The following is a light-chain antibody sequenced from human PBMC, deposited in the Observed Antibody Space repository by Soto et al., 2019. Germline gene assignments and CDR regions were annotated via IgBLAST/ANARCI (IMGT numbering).Light chain of an antibody. Sequence: DIQMTQPPFSLSASVGDRVTISCRPSQNIKNYLNWYQQRPGKAPKLLIFAASTLQSGVPSRFSGSGSGTDFTLTISSLHPEDFATYYCQQSYSTRLTFGGGTKVEI. V-gene: IGKV1-39*01. CDR3: QQSYSTRLT. J-gene: IGKJ4*01. CDR2: AAS. CDR1: QNIKNY.